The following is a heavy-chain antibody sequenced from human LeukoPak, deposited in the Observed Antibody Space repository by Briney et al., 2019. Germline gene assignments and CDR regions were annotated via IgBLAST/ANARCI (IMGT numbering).Heavy chain of an antibody. CDR1: GGSIGGTSDY. D-gene: IGHD2-15*01. CDR2: IFYSGST. J-gene: IGHJ3*02. Sequence: SETLSLTCTVSGGSIGGTSDYWGWLRQPPGKGLEWIGNIFYSGSTYYNPSLKSRVTISVDTSKNQFSLKLSSVTAADTAVYYCARGMVVVAAIAFDIWGQGTMVTVSS. V-gene: IGHV4-39*07. CDR3: ARGMVVVAAIAFDI.